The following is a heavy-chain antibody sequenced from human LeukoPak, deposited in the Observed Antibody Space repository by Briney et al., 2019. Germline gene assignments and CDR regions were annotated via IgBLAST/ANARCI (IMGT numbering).Heavy chain of an antibody. J-gene: IGHJ4*02. Sequence: ASVKVSCKASGGTFSSYAISWVRQAPGQGLEWMGGIIPIFGTANYAQKFQGRVTITTDESTSTAYMELSSLRSEDTAVYYCARVNFGNYYDSSGYYYDYWGQGTLVTVSS. CDR2: IIPIFGTA. CDR3: ARVNFGNYYDSSGYYYDY. D-gene: IGHD3-22*01. CDR1: GGTFSSYA. V-gene: IGHV1-69*05.